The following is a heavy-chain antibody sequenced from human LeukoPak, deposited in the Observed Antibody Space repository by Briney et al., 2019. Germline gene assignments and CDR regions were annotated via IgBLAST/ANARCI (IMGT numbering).Heavy chain of an antibody. V-gene: IGHV3-15*01. J-gene: IGHJ4*02. CDR2: VKSKTDGGTT. CDR3: TTVPPTMIVPRGEINDY. CDR1: GFTFSNAW. D-gene: IGHD3-22*01. Sequence: GGSLRLSCAASGFTFSNAWMSWVRQAPGKGLEWVGRVKSKTDGGTTDYAAPVKGRFTVSRDDSKNTLYLQMNSLKTEDTAVYYCTTVPPTMIVPRGEINDYWGQGTLVTVSS.